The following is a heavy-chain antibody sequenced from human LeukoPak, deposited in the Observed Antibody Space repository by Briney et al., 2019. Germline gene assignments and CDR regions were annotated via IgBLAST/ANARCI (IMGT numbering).Heavy chain of an antibody. Sequence: ASVKVSCKASGYTFTSYGISWVRQAPGQGLEWMGWINPNGGGTSYAQKFQGRVTMTRDTSFSTGYMELSSLRSDDTAVYYCARRYHYDNSAYYYGFNHWGQGTLVTVSS. V-gene: IGHV1-2*02. D-gene: IGHD3-22*01. CDR2: INPNGGGT. CDR1: GYTFTSYG. CDR3: ARRYHYDNSAYYYGFNH. J-gene: IGHJ4*02.